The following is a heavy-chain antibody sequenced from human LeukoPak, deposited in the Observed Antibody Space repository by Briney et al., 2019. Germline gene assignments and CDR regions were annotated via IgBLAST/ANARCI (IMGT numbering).Heavy chain of an antibody. V-gene: IGHV3-23*01. CDR2: ISGSAGST. J-gene: IGHJ4*02. Sequence: PGGSLRLSCAASRFTFSSYAMSWVRQAPGKGLEWVSGISGSAGSTYYADSVKGRFTISRDNSKNTLYLQMNSLRAEDTAVYYCAKGPDVDTISPGQWGQGTLVTVSS. D-gene: IGHD5-18*01. CDR1: RFTFSSYA. CDR3: AKGPDVDTISPGQ.